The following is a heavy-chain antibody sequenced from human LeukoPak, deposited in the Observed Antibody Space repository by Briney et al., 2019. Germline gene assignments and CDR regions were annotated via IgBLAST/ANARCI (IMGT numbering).Heavy chain of an antibody. V-gene: IGHV4-30-4*01. CDR3: ASEYYYDSSGYYYNY. J-gene: IGHJ4*02. CDR2: IYYSGST. D-gene: IGHD3-22*01. Sequence: PSETLSLTCTVSGGSISSGDYYWSWIRQPPGKGLEWIGYIYYSGSTYYNPSLKSRVTISVDTSKNQFSLKLSSVTAADTAVYYCASEYYYDSSGYYYNYWGQGTLVTVSS. CDR1: GGSISSGDYY.